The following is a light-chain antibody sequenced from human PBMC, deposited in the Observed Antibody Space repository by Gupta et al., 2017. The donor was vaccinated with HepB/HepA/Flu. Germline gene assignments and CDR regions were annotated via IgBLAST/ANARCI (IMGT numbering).Light chain of an antibody. V-gene: IGLV1-40*01. CDR3: QAYDTSLGGSV. CDR1: SANLGAGFD. CDR2: TNN. J-gene: IGLJ2*01. Sequence: QSVLTHPPSVSGAPGQTVTISCNWNSANLGAGFDVHWYKKLPGTAPKLLIYTNNNRPSGVPVRFSGSKSGTSASLAITWLQPDDEADYYCQAYDTSLGGSVFGGGTKLTVL.